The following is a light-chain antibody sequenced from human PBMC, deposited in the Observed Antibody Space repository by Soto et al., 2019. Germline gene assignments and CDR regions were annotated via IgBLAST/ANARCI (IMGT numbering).Light chain of an antibody. V-gene: IGLV1-40*01. Sequence: QSVLTQPPSVSGAPGQRVTISCTGSSSNIGAGYDVHWYQQLPGTAPKLLIYGNSNRPSGVPDRFSGSKSGTSASLAITGIQADDEADYSCQSYDSRLRQGVFGSGTKVTV. J-gene: IGLJ1*01. CDR2: GNS. CDR1: SSNIGAGYD. CDR3: QSYDSRLRQGV.